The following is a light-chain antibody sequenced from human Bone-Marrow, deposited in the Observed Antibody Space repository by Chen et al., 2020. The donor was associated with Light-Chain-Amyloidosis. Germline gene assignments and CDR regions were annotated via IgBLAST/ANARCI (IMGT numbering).Light chain of an antibody. Sequence: QSALTQPASVSGSPVQSITISCTGTSSDVGGDNHVSWYQQHPDKAPKPMIYEVTNRPSWVPDRFSGSKYDNTASLTISGLQTEDEADYFCSSYTITNTLVFGSGTRVTVL. CDR1: SSDVGGDNH. CDR3: SSYTITNTLV. V-gene: IGLV2-14*01. J-gene: IGLJ1*01. CDR2: EVT.